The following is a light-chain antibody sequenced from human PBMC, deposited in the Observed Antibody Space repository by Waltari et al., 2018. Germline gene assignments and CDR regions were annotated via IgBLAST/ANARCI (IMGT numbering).Light chain of an antibody. CDR1: QSVSRA. CDR3: QKYERLPAT. V-gene: IGKV3-20*01. Sequence: EIVLTQSPGTLSLSPGETATLSCRASQSVSRALVWYQQKPGPAPRLLIYEASRRAPGLPDRFSGSGSGTDFSLTISRLEPEDFAVYYCQKYERLPATFGQGTKVEIK. CDR2: EAS. J-gene: IGKJ1*01.